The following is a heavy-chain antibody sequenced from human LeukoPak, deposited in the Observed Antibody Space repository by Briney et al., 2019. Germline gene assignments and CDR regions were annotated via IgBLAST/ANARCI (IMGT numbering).Heavy chain of an antibody. CDR2: INHSGST. J-gene: IGHJ4*02. CDR1: GGSINSSSYY. D-gene: IGHD5-18*01. V-gene: IGHV4-39*07. Sequence: SETLSLTCTVSGGSINSSSYYWGWIRQPPGKGLEWIGEINHSGSTNYNPSLKSRVTISVDTSKNQFSLKLSSVTAADTAVYYCARRYIYSHGVDYGGQGTLVTVSS. CDR3: ARRYIYSHGVDY.